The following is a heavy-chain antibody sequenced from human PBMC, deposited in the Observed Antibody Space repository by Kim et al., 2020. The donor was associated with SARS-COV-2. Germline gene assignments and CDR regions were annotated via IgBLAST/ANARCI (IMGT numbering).Heavy chain of an antibody. CDR2: ISSSSSYI. D-gene: IGHD6-6*01. J-gene: IGHJ6*02. CDR1: GFTFSSYS. CDR3: ARVRSYSSSAGTDYYYYGMDV. V-gene: IGHV3-21*01. Sequence: GGSLRLSCAASGFTFSSYSMNWVRQAPGKGLEWVSSISSSSSYIYYADSVKGRFTISRDNAKNSLYPQMNSLRAEDTAVYYCARVRSYSSSAGTDYYYYGMDVWGQGTTVTVSS.